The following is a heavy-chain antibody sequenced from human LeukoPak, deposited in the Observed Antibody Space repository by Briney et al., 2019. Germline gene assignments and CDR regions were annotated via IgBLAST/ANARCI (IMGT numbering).Heavy chain of an antibody. CDR1: GGTFSSYA. CDR2: IIPIFGTA. CDR3: ARAGGQWLTTDY. Sequence: SVKVSCKASGGTFSSYAISWVRQAPGQGLEWMGGIIPIFGTANYAQKFQGRVTITADESTSTAYMELSSLRSEDTAVYYCARAGGQWLTTDYWGQGTLVTVSS. J-gene: IGHJ4*02. D-gene: IGHD6-19*01. V-gene: IGHV1-69*13.